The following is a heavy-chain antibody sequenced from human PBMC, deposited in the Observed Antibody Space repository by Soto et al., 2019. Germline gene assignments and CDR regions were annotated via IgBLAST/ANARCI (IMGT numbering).Heavy chain of an antibody. J-gene: IGHJ4*02. CDR1: GGSISSYY. CDR3: ARTLYSSGWYFDY. CDR2: IYYSGST. V-gene: IGHV4-59*01. Sequence: SETLSLTCTVSGGSISSYYWGWIRQPPGKGLEWIGYIYYSGSTNYNPSLKSRVTISVDTSKNQFSLKLSSVTAADTAVYYCARTLYSSGWYFDYWGQGTLVTVSS. D-gene: IGHD6-19*01.